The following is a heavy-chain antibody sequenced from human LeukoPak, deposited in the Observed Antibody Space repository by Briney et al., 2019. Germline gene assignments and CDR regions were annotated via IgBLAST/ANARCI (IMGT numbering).Heavy chain of an antibody. CDR2: MNPNSGNT. CDR3: ARGLFGGVIVKDY. D-gene: IGHD3-16*02. J-gene: IGHJ4*02. Sequence: GASVTVSCTASGYTFTSYDINWVRQAPGQGLEWMGWMNPNSGNTGYAQKFQGRVTMTRNTSISTAYMELSSLRSEDTAVYYCARGLFGGVIVKDYWGQGTLVTVSS. V-gene: IGHV1-8*01. CDR1: GYTFTSYD.